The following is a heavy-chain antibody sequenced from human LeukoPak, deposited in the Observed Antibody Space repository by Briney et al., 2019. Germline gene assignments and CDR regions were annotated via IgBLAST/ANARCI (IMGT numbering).Heavy chain of an antibody. CDR1: GGSFSGNY. Sequence: KPSETLSLTCAVYGGSFSGNYWSWIRQPPGKGLEGIGEIDPSGTTNYNPSLKSRVTISGDTSKNQFSLNLTSVTAADTAVYYCAGDTDDYSYMDVWGKGTTVTVSS. J-gene: IGHJ6*03. CDR3: AGDTDDYSYMDV. V-gene: IGHV4-34*01. D-gene: IGHD3-10*01. CDR2: IDPSGTT.